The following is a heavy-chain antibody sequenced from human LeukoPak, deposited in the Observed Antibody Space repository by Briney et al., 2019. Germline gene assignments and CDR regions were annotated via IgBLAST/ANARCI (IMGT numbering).Heavy chain of an antibody. CDR2: IIPIFGTA. J-gene: IGHJ6*02. CDR1: GGTFSSYA. D-gene: IGHD3-9*01. V-gene: IGHV1-69*13. Sequence: SVKVSCKASGGTFSSYAISWVRQAPGQGLEWMGGIIPIFGTANYAQKFQGRVTITADESTSTAYMELSSLRSEDTAVYYCARGSGYYPQYYYGMDVWGQGTTVTVSS. CDR3: ARGSGYYPQYYYGMDV.